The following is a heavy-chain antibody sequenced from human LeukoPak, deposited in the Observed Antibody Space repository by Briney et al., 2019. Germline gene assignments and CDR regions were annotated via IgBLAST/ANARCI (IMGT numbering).Heavy chain of an antibody. J-gene: IGHJ3*02. D-gene: IGHD2-2*01. CDR3: ATPRVVVVPAAMSVAFDI. CDR2: MNPNSGNT. V-gene: IGHV1-8*01. Sequence: GASVKVSCKASGYTFTSYDINWVRQATGQGLEWMGWMNPNSGNTGYAQKFQGRVTMTEDTSTDTAYMELSSLRSEDTAVYYCATPRVVVVPAAMSVAFDIWGQGTMVTVSS. CDR1: GYTFTSYD.